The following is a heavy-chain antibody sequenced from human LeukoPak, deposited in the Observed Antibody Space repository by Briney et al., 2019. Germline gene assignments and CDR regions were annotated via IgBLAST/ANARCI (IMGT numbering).Heavy chain of an antibody. J-gene: IGHJ4*02. Sequence: GGSLRLSCAASGFTFSHYAMNWVRQAPGKGLEWVSYVNDDSSDIHYAGSVRGRFTISRDDARKTLNLQLSNLGVEDTAVYYCARDTFRPGIVDYWGQGTLVTVSS. V-gene: IGHV3-21*05. CDR1: GFTFSHYA. D-gene: IGHD2-21*01. CDR3: ARDTFRPGIVDY. CDR2: VNDDSSDI.